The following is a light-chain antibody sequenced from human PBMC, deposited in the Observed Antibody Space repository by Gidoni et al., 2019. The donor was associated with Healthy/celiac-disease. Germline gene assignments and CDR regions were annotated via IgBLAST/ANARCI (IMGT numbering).Light chain of an antibody. Sequence: DIVMTQSPDSLAVSLGERATINCKSSQSVLYSSNNKNYLAWYQQKPGQPPKLRIYWASTRESGVPDRFSGSGYGTDFTLTISSLQAEDVAVYYCQQYYSTPPTFGGXTKVEIK. CDR1: QSVLYSSNNKNY. CDR2: WAS. J-gene: IGKJ4*01. CDR3: QQYYSTPPT. V-gene: IGKV4-1*01.